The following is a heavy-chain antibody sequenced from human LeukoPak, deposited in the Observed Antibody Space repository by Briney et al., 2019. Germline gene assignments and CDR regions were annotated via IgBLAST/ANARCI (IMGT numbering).Heavy chain of an antibody. Sequence: GGSLRLSCAASGFIFSNYAMHWVRQAPGKGLEWVALISSDGSKIYYADSVKGRFTISRDNSRNTLYLQMNSLRAEDSAVYYCARVHGAYPFDYWGQGTLVTVSS. D-gene: IGHD4/OR15-4a*01. CDR3: ARVHGAYPFDY. V-gene: IGHV3-30*04. CDR2: ISSDGSKI. CDR1: GFIFSNYA. J-gene: IGHJ4*02.